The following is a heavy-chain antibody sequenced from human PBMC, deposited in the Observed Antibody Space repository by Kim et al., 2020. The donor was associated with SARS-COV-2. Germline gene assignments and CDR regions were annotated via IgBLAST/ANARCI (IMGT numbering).Heavy chain of an antibody. J-gene: IGHJ4*02. D-gene: IGHD4-17*01. V-gene: IGHV5-51*01. Sequence: TRYSTSLQGQVTISAGKSISTAYLHWSSLKASDTAMYYCARGATVTNLDYWGQGTLVTVSS. CDR2: T. CDR3: ARGATVTNLDY.